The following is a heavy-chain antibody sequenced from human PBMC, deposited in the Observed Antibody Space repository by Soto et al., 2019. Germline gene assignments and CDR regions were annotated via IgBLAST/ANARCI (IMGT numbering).Heavy chain of an antibody. J-gene: IGHJ5*02. D-gene: IGHD5-12*01. Sequence: GGSLRLSCAASGFTFSSYGMHWVHQAPGKGLEWVAVISYDGSNKYYADSVKGRFTISRDNSKNTLYLQMNSLRAEDTAVYYCAKEGVVATIGHNWFRFDPWGQGTLVTVSS. CDR3: AKEGVVATIGHNWFRFDP. V-gene: IGHV3-30*18. CDR1: GFTFSSYG. CDR2: ISYDGSNK.